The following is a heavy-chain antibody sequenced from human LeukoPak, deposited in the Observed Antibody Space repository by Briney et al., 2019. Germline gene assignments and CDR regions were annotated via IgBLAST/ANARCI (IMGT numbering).Heavy chain of an antibody. CDR1: GVTLLTYY. D-gene: IGHD1-1*01. Sequence: GGSLRLSCAASGVTLLTYYMNWVPQAPGKALECVSIIYSGGTTYYADSVKGRFTISRDTSKNTLSLQMNSLRVEDTAVYLCARLGDHFPWNIDRWGRGNLVTVSS. V-gene: IGHV3-53*01. CDR3: ARLGDHFPWNIDR. J-gene: IGHJ2*01. CDR2: IYSGGTT.